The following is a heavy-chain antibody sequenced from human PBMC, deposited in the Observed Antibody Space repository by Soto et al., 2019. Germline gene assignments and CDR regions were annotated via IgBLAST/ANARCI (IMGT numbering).Heavy chain of an antibody. D-gene: IGHD2-15*01. CDR2: IFYRGNT. CDR1: GGSISGYY. V-gene: IGHV4-59*01. J-gene: IGHJ6*02. Sequence: QVQLQESGPGLVKPSETLSLICTVSGGSISGYYWSWIRQPPGGGLEWIGYIFYRGNTLYTPSLQSRVAISVDTSKNQFPLRLSSGTAADTAEYYCTRHAIIPKLRYGMDVGGQGATFTVSS. CDR3: TRHAIIPKLRYGMDV.